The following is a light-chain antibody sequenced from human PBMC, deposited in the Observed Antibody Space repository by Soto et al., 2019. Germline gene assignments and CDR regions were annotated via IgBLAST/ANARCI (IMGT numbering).Light chain of an antibody. Sequence: QSALTQPASVSGFPGQSITISCTGTSSDVGSYNLVSWYQQHPGKAPKLMIYEVSKRPSGVSNRFSGSKSGNTASLTISGLHGEDEADYYCCSYAGSSTWVFGGGTKVTVL. CDR3: CSYAGSSTWV. V-gene: IGLV2-23*02. CDR2: EVS. J-gene: IGLJ3*02. CDR1: SSDVGSYNL.